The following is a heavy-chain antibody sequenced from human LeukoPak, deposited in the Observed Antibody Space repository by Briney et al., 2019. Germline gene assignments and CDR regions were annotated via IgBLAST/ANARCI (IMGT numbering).Heavy chain of an antibody. V-gene: IGHV3-23*01. CDR3: TTALRWEPGIDY. D-gene: IGHD1-26*01. Sequence: GGSLRLSCAASGFTFSSYAMSWVRQAPGKGLEWVSAISGSGGSTYYADSVKGRFTISRDNSKNTLYLQMNSLRAEDTAVYYCTTALRWEPGIDYWGQGTLVTVSS. CDR1: GFTFSSYA. CDR2: ISGSGGST. J-gene: IGHJ4*02.